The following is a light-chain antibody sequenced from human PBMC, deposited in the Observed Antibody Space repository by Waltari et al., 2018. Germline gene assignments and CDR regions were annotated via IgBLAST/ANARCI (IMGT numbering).Light chain of an antibody. Sequence: AIRMTQSPSPLSAPTGDRVTITCRAKQGISSYLAWYQQKPGKAPKLLIYAASTVQSGVPSRFSGSGSGTDFTLTISCLQSEDFATYYCQQYYSYPWTFGQGTKVEIK. J-gene: IGKJ1*01. CDR2: AAS. V-gene: IGKV1-8*01. CDR1: QGISSY. CDR3: QQYYSYPWT.